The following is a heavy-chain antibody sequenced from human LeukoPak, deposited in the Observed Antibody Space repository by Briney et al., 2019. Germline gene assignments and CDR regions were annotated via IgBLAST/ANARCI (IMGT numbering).Heavy chain of an antibody. CDR2: IWYDGSKT. J-gene: IGHJ5*01. CDR1: GFTFSCCG. D-gene: IGHD4-17*01. V-gene: IGHV3-33*01. Sequence: PGGSLRLSCAASGFTFSCCGMHWVRQAPGKGLEWVAVIWYDGSKTYYVDSVKGRFTISRDNSQNMLFLQMNTLRAEDTAVYYCARYGDNGFDYWGQGTLVTVSS. CDR3: ARYGDNGFDY.